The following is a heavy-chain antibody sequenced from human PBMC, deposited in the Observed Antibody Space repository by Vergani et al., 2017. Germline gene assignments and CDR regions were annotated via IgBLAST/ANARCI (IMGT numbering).Heavy chain of an antibody. V-gene: IGHV3-33*06. Sequence: QVQLVESGGGVVQPGRSLRLSCAASGFTFSSYGMHWVRQAPGKGLEWVAVIWYDGSNKYYADSVKGRFTSSRDNSKNTLYLQMNSLRAEDTAVYYCAKAYSSDWYYFDYWGQGTLVTVSS. CDR3: AKAYSSDWYYFDY. CDR2: IWYDGSNK. J-gene: IGHJ4*02. D-gene: IGHD6-19*01. CDR1: GFTFSSYG.